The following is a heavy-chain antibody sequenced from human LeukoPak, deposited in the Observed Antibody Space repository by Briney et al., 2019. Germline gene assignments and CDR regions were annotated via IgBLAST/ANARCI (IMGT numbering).Heavy chain of an antibody. J-gene: IGHJ4*02. CDR3: ARGAYCGGDCYSEVNSDY. CDR1: GYTFTSYG. CDR2: ISAYNGNT. Sequence: ASAKVSCKASGYTFTSYGISWVRQAPGQGLEWMGWISAYNGNTNYAQKLQGRVTMTTDTSTSTAYMELRSLRSDDTAVYYCARGAYCGGDCYSEVNSDYWGQGTLVTVSS. D-gene: IGHD2-21*02. V-gene: IGHV1-18*01.